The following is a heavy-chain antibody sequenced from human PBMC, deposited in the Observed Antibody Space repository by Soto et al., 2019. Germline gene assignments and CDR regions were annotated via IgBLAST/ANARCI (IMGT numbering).Heavy chain of an antibody. V-gene: IGHV3-48*03. D-gene: IGHD4-17*01. CDR1: GFTFSTYH. Sequence: EVQLVESGGGLVQPGGSLILSCAASGFTFSTYHMNWVRQAPGKGLEWVSDIHSGGSRIYYADSVKGRVTISRDNAKNSLYRQMNSLRAEVTVVDYCARDGSTVTTYYPYAMDVWGEVATVTV. CDR3: ARDGSTVTTYYPYAMDV. J-gene: IGHJ6*02. CDR2: IHSGGSRI.